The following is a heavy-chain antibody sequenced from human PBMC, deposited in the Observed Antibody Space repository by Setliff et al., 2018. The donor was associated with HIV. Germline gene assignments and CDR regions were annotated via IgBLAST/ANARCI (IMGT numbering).Heavy chain of an antibody. CDR2: INHSGST. V-gene: IGHV4-34*01. CDR1: GGSFSGYY. D-gene: IGHD3-22*01. J-gene: IGHJ4*02. CDR3: AISNYESIFDY. Sequence: SETLSLTCAVYGGSFSGYYWSWIRQPPEKGLEWIGEINHSGSTNYNTSLKSRVNISVNTSKNQFSLKPTSVTAADTAVYYCAISNYESIFDYWVQGTLVTVSS.